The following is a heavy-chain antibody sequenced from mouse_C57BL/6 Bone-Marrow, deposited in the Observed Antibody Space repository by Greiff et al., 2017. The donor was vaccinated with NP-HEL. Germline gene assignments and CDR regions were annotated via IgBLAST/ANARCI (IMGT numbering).Heavy chain of an antibody. Sequence: QGKLKQSGAELAKPGASVKLSCKASGYTFTSYWMHWVKQRPGQGLEWIGYINPSSGYTKYNQKFKGKATLTADKSSSTAYMQLSSLTYEDSAVYYCARGDYDGSPYVDYWGQGTTLTVSS. CDR1: GYTFTSYW. J-gene: IGHJ2*01. D-gene: IGHD2-4*01. CDR2: INPSSGYT. CDR3: ARGDYDGSPYVDY. V-gene: IGHV1-7*01.